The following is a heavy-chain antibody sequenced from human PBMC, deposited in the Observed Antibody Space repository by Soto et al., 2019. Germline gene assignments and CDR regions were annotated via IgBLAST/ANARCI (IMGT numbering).Heavy chain of an antibody. Sequence: QVQLVQSGAEVKKPGASVKVSCKASGYTFTSYAMHWVRHAPGQRLEWMGWINAGNGNTKYSQKFQGRVTITRDTSASTAYMELSSLRSEDTAVYYCARAQNLEMATPWGQGTLVTVSS. V-gene: IGHV1-3*01. D-gene: IGHD5-12*01. J-gene: IGHJ4*02. CDR3: ARAQNLEMATP. CDR1: GYTFTSYA. CDR2: INAGNGNT.